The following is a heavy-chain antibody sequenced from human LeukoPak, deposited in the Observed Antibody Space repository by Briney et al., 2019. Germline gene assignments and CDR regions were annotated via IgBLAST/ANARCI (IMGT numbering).Heavy chain of an antibody. CDR2: INAGNGNT. CDR1: GYTFTSYA. CDR3: ARSRGFHSSGWPSNWFDP. J-gene: IGHJ5*02. D-gene: IGHD6-19*01. Sequence: GASVKVSCKAYGYTFTSYAMHWVRQAPGQRLEWMGWINAGNGNTKYSQKFQGRVTITRDTSASTAYMELSSLRSEDTAVYYCARSRGFHSSGWPSNWFDPWGQGTLVTVSS. V-gene: IGHV1-3*01.